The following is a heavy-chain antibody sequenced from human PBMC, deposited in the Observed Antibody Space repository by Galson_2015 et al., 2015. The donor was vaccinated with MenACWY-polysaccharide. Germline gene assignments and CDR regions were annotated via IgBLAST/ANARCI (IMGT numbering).Heavy chain of an antibody. V-gene: IGHV3-48*02. CDR1: GFTFSSYS. D-gene: IGHD6-6*01. Sequence: SLRLSCAVSGFTFSSYSMNWVRQAPGKGLEWLSYISSSSGTVYYADSVRGRFTISRDNAKNSLYLQMNRLRDEDTAIYYCARRGLYSSSSGGLDHWGQGT. CDR2: ISSSSGTV. J-gene: IGHJ5*02. CDR3: ARRGLYSSSSGGLDH.